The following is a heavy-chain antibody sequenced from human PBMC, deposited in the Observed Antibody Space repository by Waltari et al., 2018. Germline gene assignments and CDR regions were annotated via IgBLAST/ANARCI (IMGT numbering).Heavy chain of an antibody. CDR1: GFTVSSNY. D-gene: IGHD3-10*01. Sequence: VQLVESGGGLVQPGGSLRLSCAASGFTVSSNYMSWVRQAPGKGLEWVSVIYSGGSTYYADSVKGRFTISRDNSKNTLYLQMNSLRAEDTAVYYCARAPYYYGSGSYQGYYFDYWGQGTLVTVSS. CDR3: ARAPYYYGSGSYQGYYFDY. V-gene: IGHV3-66*02. J-gene: IGHJ4*02. CDR2: IYSGGST.